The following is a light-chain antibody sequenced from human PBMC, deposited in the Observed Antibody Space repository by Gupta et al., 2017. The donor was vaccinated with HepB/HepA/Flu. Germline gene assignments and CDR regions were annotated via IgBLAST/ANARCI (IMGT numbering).Light chain of an antibody. CDR1: SLRMYY. CDR2: GKD. V-gene: IGLV3-19*01. CDR3: SSRDRSGDHLT. J-gene: IGLJ2*01. Sequence: SSELPQAPAVSVALGLTVRITCQGDSLRMYYASWYQQKPGQARILVTYGKDGRPSGIPDRFSGSSSGNTASLTITGIQAEDDADYYCSSRDRSGDHLTFGAGTKLTVL.